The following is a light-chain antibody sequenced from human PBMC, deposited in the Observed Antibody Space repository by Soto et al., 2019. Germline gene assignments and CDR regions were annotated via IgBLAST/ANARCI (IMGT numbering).Light chain of an antibody. CDR1: SSNVGSQT. CDR3: AAWDDSLSRYV. Sequence: QSVLIQPPSASGTPGQRVAIYCSGSSSNVGSQTVNWYLQFPGTAPRLVIYNNDQRPSGVPDRFSASKSGTSASLAISGLQSDDEADYYCAAWDDSLSRYVFGAGTKVTVL. J-gene: IGLJ1*01. CDR2: NND. V-gene: IGLV1-44*01.